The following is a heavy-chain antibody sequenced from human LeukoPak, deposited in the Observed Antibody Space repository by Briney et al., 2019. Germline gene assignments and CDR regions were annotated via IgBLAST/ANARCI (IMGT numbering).Heavy chain of an antibody. J-gene: IGHJ3*02. CDR1: GGTFSSYA. Sequence: SVKVSCKASGGTFSSYAISWVRQAPGQGLEWMGRIIPILGIANYAQKFQGRVTITADKSTSTAYMKLSRLRSDDTAVYYCATDSSGGTDAFDIWGQGTMVTVSS. CDR2: IIPILGIA. D-gene: IGHD3-22*01. V-gene: IGHV1-69*04. CDR3: ATDSSGGTDAFDI.